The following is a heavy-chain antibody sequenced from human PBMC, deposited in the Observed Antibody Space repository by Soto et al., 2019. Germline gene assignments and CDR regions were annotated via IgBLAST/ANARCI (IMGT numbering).Heavy chain of an antibody. CDR3: ARHAGNSWKGDYFNY. Sequence: GESLKISCQASGYSFSSSWIGWVRQMPGKGLEWMGIIDPNDSQTIYSPSFQGQVTISADKSIDTAYLQWSSLKTSDTAMYYCARHAGNSWKGDYFNYWGQGALVTVSS. J-gene: IGHJ4*02. D-gene: IGHD6-13*01. CDR1: GYSFSSSW. CDR2: IDPNDSQT. V-gene: IGHV5-51*01.